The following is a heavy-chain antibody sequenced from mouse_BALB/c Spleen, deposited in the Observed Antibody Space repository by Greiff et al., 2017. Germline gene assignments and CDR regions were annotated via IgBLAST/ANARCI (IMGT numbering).Heavy chain of an antibody. D-gene: IGHD2-1*01. CDR2: IRNKANGYTT. Sequence: EGQLVESGGGLVQPGGSLRLSCATSGFTFTDYYMSWVRQPPGKALEWLGFIRNKANGYTTEYSASVKGRFTISRDNSQSILYLQMNTLRAEDSATYYCARVYYGYAMDYWGQGTSVTVSS. J-gene: IGHJ4*01. V-gene: IGHV7-3*02. CDR1: GFTFTDYY. CDR3: ARVYYGYAMDY.